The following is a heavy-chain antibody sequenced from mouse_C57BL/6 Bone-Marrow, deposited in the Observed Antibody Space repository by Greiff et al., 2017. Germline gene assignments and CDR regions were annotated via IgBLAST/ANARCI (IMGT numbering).Heavy chain of an antibody. CDR1: GFTFSSYA. V-gene: IGHV5-4*01. J-gene: IGHJ4*01. Sequence: EVQLKESGGGLVKPGGSLKLSCAASGFTFSSYAMSWVRQTPEKRLEWVATISDGGSYTYYPDNVQGRFTISRDNAKNKLYLQMSHLKSEDTTMYYCARGRGYAMDYWDQGTSGTGSS. CDR2: ISDGGSYT. CDR3: ARGRGYAMDY.